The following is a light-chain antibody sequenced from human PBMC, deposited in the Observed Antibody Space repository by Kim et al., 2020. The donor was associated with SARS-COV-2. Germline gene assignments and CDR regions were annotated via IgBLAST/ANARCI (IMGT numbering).Light chain of an antibody. CDR1: KLGDKH. Sequence: PVQTTSTTSLAEKLGDKHPFWHQMKPGQSPVLVIYQESKRPSGIPERFSGSNSGNTATLTTSATHAMHEADHYCQAWDSSTACLVFGVGTQLTVL. V-gene: IGLV3-1*01. CDR2: QES. CDR3: QAWDSSTACLV. J-gene: IGLJ2*01.